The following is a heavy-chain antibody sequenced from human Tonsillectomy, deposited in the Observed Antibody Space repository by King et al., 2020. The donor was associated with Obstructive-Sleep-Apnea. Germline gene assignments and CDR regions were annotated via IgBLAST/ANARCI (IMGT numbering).Heavy chain of an antibody. D-gene: IGHD2-15*01. V-gene: IGHV3-13*04. CDR3: VRGGSVSSEGKFDY. J-gene: IGHJ4*02. Sequence: VQLVESGGGLVQPGGSLRLSCVASGFTFSDYDMHWVRHPTGKGLEWVSVSGTAGEIYYADSVKGRFTISRDNAKKSLYLQMSGLRVGDTAMYYCVRGGSVSSEGKFDYWGQGILVTVSS. CDR1: GFTFSDYD. CDR2: SGTAGEI.